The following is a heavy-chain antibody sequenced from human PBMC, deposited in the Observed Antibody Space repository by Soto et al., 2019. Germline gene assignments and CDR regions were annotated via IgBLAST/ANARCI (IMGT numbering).Heavy chain of an antibody. CDR1: GGTFSSYT. CDR3: ARDRSSGYSYLWFDP. V-gene: IGHV1-69*04. Sequence: SVKVSCKASGGTFSSYTISWVRQAPGQGLEWMGRIIPILGIANYAQKFQGRVTITADKSTSTAYMELSSLRSEDTAVYYCARDRSSGYSYLWFDPWGQGTLVTV. CDR2: IIPILGIA. D-gene: IGHD5-18*01. J-gene: IGHJ5*02.